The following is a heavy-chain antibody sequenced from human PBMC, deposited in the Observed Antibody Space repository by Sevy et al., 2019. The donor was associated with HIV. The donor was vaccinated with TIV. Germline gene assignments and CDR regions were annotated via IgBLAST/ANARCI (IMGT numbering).Heavy chain of an antibody. CDR1: GFTFSRYS. V-gene: IGHV3-30*04. CDR3: TLERLSSDVAEYFQN. CDR2: ISFDASNK. Sequence: GGSLRLSCAASGFTFSRYSMHWVRQAPGKGLEWVATISFDASNKHYADSVKGRFTISRDNFQNSLFLQMNSLRPEDTAVYYCTLERLSSDVAEYFQNWGQGTLVTVSS. J-gene: IGHJ1*01. D-gene: IGHD1-1*01.